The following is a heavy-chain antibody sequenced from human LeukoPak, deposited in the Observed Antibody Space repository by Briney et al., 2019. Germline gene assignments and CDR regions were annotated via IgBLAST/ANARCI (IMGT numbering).Heavy chain of an antibody. D-gene: IGHD3-10*01. CDR3: ARGDSPYITLFDY. V-gene: IGHV4-34*01. CDR1: GGSFSGYY. CDR2: INHSGST. Sequence: SETLSLTCAVYGGSFSGYYWSWIRQPPGKGLEWIGEINHSGSTNYNPSLKSRVTISVDTSKNQFSLKLSSVTAADTAVYYCARGDSPYITLFDYWGQGTLVTVSS. J-gene: IGHJ4*02.